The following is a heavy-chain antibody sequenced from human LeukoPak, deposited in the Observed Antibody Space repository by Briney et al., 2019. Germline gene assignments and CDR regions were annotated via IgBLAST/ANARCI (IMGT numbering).Heavy chain of an antibody. CDR3: AREYCSGGSCYHNWFDP. D-gene: IGHD2-15*01. CDR2: IYYSGST. Sequence: PSETLSLTCTVSGGSISSSSYYWGWIRQPPGKGLEWIGSIYYSGSTNYNPSLKSRVTISVDTSKNQFSLKLSSVTAADTAVYYCAREYCSGGSCYHNWFDPWGQGTLVTVSS. V-gene: IGHV4-39*07. CDR1: GGSISSSSYY. J-gene: IGHJ5*02.